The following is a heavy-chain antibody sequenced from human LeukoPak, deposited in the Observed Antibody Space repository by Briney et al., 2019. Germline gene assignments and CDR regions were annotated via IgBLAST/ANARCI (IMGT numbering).Heavy chain of an antibody. V-gene: IGHV4-34*01. CDR1: GGSFSGYY. J-gene: IGHJ5*02. Sequence: SETLSLTCAVYGGSFSGYYWSWIRKPQGKGLEWIGEINHSGSTNYNPSLKSRVTISVDTSKNQFSLKLSSVTAADTAVYYCARESRETGFDPWGQGTLVTVSS. D-gene: IGHD1-14*01. CDR2: INHSGST. CDR3: ARESRETGFDP.